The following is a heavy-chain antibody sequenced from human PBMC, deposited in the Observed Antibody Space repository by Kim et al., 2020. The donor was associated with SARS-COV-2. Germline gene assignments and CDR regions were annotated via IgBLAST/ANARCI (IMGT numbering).Heavy chain of an antibody. V-gene: IGHV3-33*01. CDR3: ARDFHSSDAFDI. D-gene: IGHD6-6*01. CDR2: IWYDGSNK. Sequence: GGSLRLSCAASGFTFSSYGMHWVRQAPGKGLEWVAVIWYDGSNKYYADSVKGRFTISRDNSKNTLYLQMNSLRAEDTAVYYCARDFHSSDAFDIWDQGTMVTVSS. J-gene: IGHJ3*02. CDR1: GFTFSSYG.